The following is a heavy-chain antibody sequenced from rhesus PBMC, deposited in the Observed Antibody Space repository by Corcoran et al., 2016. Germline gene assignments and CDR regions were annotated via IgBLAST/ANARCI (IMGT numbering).Heavy chain of an antibody. CDR3: AADNIWTGYIDY. CDR1: GGSISGYYY. J-gene: IGHJ4*01. CDR2: IDGNSAST. V-gene: IGHV4-73*01. D-gene: IGHD3-3*01. Sequence: QVKLQQWGEGLVKPSETLSLTCAVYGGSISGYYYWSWIRQAPGKGLAWIGNIDGNSASTNYNPALKNRVTSSKDTSKNQFSRKLSSETAADTAVYYCAADNIWTGYIDYWGQGVLVTVSS.